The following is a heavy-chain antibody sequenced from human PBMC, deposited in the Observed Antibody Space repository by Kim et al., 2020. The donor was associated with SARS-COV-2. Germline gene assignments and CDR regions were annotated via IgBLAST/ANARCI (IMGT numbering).Heavy chain of an antibody. CDR3: ALWFDEHFDF. J-gene: IGHJ4*02. CDR2: ISFDGSNT. D-gene: IGHD2-21*01. V-gene: IGHV3-23*01. Sequence: GGSLRLSCATSGFTFRYHGMSWVRQAPGKGLDWISAISFDGSNTHYADSVKGRFTISKDNSKNTLFLQMNSLRVEDTALYYCALWFDEHFDFWGRGTLVNVSS. CDR1: GFTFRYHG.